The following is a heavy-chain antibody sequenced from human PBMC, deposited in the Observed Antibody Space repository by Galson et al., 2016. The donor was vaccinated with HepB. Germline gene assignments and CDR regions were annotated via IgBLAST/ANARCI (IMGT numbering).Heavy chain of an antibody. J-gene: IGHJ5*01. CDR1: GFSFSNYG. Sequence: SLRLSCAASGFSFSNYGIHWVRQTPGKGLEWVGVISHDGSDSNYVDSVRGRFSIARDNSKNTLYLHMNSLRPDDTAIYYCAKGGPRSSSSGWFDSWGQGALVTVSS. V-gene: IGHV3-30*18. CDR3: AKGGPRSSSSGWFDS. CDR2: ISHDGSDS. D-gene: IGHD6-6*01.